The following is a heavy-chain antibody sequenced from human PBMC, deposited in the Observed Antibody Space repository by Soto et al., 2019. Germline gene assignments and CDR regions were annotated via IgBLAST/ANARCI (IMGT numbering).Heavy chain of an antibody. CDR1: GGSISSGGYF. V-gene: IGHV4-31*03. CDR2: IYYSGST. D-gene: IGHD3-10*01. Sequence: QVQLQESGPGLVKASQTLSLTCTVSGGSISSGGYFWSWIRQHPGKGLEWIGYIYYSGSTYYNPSLKGRVTISVDTSKNQFPLELSSVNAADTAVYYWARGAYGSGSNYFDYWGQGTLVTVSS. CDR3: ARGAYGSGSNYFDY. J-gene: IGHJ4*02.